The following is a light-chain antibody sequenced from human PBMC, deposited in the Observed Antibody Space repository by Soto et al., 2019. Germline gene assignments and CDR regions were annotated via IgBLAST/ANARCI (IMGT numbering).Light chain of an antibody. CDR1: QSVSSSY. Sequence: EIVLTQSPGTLSLSPGERATLSCRASQSVSSSYLAWYQQKPGQAPRLLIYGASSRATGIPDRFSGSGSGTDFTLTIRRMEHEDFAVYYCQQYGSAFGQGTKV. CDR3: QQYGSA. J-gene: IGKJ1*01. CDR2: GAS. V-gene: IGKV3-20*01.